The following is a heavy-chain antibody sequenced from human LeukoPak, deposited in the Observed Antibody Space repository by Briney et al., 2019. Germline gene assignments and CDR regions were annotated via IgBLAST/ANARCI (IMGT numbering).Heavy chain of an antibody. CDR2: IIPIFGTA. D-gene: IGHD3-9*01. Sequence: GASVKVSCKASGGTFSSYAISWVRQAPGQGLEWMGGIIPIFGTANYAQKFQGRVTTTTDESTSTAYMELSSLRSEDTAVYYCARESPITISSSATDYYYYMDVWGKGTTVTVSS. V-gene: IGHV1-69*05. CDR1: GGTFSSYA. CDR3: ARESPITISSSATDYYYYMDV. J-gene: IGHJ6*03.